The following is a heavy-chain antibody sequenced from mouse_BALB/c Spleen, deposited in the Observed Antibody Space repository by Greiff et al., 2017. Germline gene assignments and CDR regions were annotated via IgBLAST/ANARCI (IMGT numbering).Heavy chain of an antibody. Sequence: VQLHQSGPELVRPGVSVKISCKGSGYTFTDYAMHWVKQSHAKSLEWIGVISTYYGNTNYNQKFKGKATMTVDKSSSTAYMELARLTSEDSAIYYCARSDGYNFDYWGQGTTLTVSS. J-gene: IGHJ2*01. CDR2: ISTYYGNT. V-gene: IGHV1-67*01. D-gene: IGHD2-3*01. CDR3: ARSDGYNFDY. CDR1: GYTFTDYA.